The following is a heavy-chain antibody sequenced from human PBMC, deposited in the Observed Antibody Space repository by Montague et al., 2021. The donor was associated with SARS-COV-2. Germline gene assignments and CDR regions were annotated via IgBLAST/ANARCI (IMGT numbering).Heavy chain of an antibody. J-gene: IGHJ3*02. CDR1: GGSITRNYY. CDR3: ARPLVRGVPKAFDI. Sequence: SETLSLTCTVSGGSITRNYYWGWIRQPPGKGLEWVGNIYYSGTTFINSSLENRVTISVDASKNQFSLNLTSVTAADTAVYYCARPLVRGVPKAFDIWGQGALVIVSS. CDR2: IYYSGTT. V-gene: IGHV4-39*01. D-gene: IGHD3-10*01.